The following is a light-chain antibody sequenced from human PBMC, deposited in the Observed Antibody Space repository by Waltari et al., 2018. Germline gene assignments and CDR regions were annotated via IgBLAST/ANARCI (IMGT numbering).Light chain of an antibody. CDR1: SSNIGRNT. CDR3: AAWDDSLNAYV. CDR2: SND. J-gene: IGLJ1*01. Sequence: PGQRVTIFCSGGSSNIGRNTVNWYQHVPGTAPKLLIYSNDQRPSGVPDRFSGSKSGTSASLAIGGLRSEDEADYYCAAWDDSLNAYVFGSGTRAAVL. V-gene: IGLV1-44*01.